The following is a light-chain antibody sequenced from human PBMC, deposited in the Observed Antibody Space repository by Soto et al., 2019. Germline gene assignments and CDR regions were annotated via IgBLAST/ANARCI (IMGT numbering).Light chain of an antibody. CDR1: QSVTSSY. J-gene: IGKJ2*01. CDR3: QQYGSSTG. Sequence: EIVLTQSPGTLSLSPGERATLSCRASQSVTSSYLAWYQQKPGQAPRLLIYGASNRATGIPDRFSGSGSGTDFTLTISRLEPEDFAVYYCQQYGSSTGFGQGTKLDIK. V-gene: IGKV3-20*01. CDR2: GAS.